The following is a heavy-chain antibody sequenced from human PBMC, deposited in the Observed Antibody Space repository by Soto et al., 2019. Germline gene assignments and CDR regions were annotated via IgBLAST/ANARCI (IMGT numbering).Heavy chain of an antibody. J-gene: IGHJ5*02. V-gene: IGHV4-34*01. CDR3: ARGVYNWFDP. CDR1: GGSFSGYY. CDR2: INHSGST. Sequence: QVQLQQWGAGLLKPSETLSLTCAVYGGSFSGYYWSWIRQPPGKGLEWIGEINHSGSTNYNPSLKSRVTISVDTSKSQFSLKLSSVTAADTAVYYCARGVYNWFDPWGQGTLVTVSS.